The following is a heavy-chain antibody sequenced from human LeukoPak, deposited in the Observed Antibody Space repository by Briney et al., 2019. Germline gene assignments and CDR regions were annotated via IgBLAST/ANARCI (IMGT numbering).Heavy chain of an antibody. CDR2: ISSCGSAI. V-gene: IGHV3-48*01. Sequence: GGSLSLSRAASGFSFSTYSMNWVRQAPGKGLKGVSYISSCGSAIYYAHSVNGRFTISRDNSKNSLYLQMVSQRAVDTAVYYCARGGILTGYSYYWGQGTLVTVSS. CDR3: ARGGILTGYSYY. CDR1: GFSFSTYS. D-gene: IGHD3-9*01. J-gene: IGHJ4*02.